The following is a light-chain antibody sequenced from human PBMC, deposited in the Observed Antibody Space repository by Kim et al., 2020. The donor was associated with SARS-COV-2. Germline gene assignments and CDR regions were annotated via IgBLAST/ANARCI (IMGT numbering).Light chain of an antibody. J-gene: IGKJ3*01. CDR2: DAF. Sequence: EVVLTQSPATLSVSPGESATLSCRASQSIGVSLAWYQQNPGQPPRLLIYDAFTRATDIPARISGSGSGTEFTLTISSLQSEDFAIYYCQQYKKWPITFGPGTKVDIK. CDR1: QSIGVS. CDR3: QQYKKWPIT. V-gene: IGKV3D-15*01.